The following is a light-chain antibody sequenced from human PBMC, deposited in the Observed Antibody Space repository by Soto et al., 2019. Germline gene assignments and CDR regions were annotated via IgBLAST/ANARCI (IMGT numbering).Light chain of an antibody. Sequence: EIVLTQSPGTLSLSPGERATLSCRASQSVSSNYLAWYQQKPGQAPRLLIYDVSSRATGIPDRFSGSGSGTEFTLTISSLQPDDFATYYCQQYNSYSWTFGQGTKVDI. V-gene: IGKV3-20*01. CDR3: QQYNSYSWT. J-gene: IGKJ1*01. CDR1: QSVSSNY. CDR2: DVS.